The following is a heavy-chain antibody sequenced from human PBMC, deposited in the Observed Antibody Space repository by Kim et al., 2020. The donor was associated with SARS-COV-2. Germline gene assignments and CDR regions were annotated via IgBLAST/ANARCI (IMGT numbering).Heavy chain of an antibody. Sequence: SETLSLTCAVYGGSFSGYYWSWIRQPPGKGLEWIGEINHSGSTNYNPSLKSRVTISVDTSKNQFSLKLSSVTAADTAVYYCARVLRDYYDSSGYYPFDYWGQGTLVTVSS. CDR1: GGSFSGYY. CDR3: ARVLRDYYDSSGYYPFDY. CDR2: INHSGST. D-gene: IGHD3-22*01. J-gene: IGHJ4*02. V-gene: IGHV4-34*01.